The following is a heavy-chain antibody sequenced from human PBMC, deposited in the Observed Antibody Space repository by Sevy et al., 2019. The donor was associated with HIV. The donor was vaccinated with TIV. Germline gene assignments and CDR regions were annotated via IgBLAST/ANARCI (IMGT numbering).Heavy chain of an antibody. CDR2: ISSSSNFI. J-gene: IGHJ4*02. CDR1: GFTFSSYS. Sequence: GGSLRLSCAASGFTFSSYSINWVRQAPGKGLEGVSSISSSSNFIYYADSVKGRFTISRDNAKNSLYLQMHSLRAEDTAVYYCARGEYCSSTTCSYFDYWGQGTLVTVSS. CDR3: ARGEYCSSTTCSYFDY. D-gene: IGHD2-2*01. V-gene: IGHV3-21*01.